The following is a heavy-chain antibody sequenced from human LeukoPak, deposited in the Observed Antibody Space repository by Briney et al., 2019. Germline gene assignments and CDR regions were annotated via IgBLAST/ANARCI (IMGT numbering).Heavy chain of an antibody. CDR2: ISSSSSYI. J-gene: IGHJ4*02. V-gene: IGHV3-21*01. CDR3: ARDLKYYYDSSGAFDY. CDR1: GFTFSSYS. Sequence: GGSLRLSCAASGFTFSSYSMNWVRQAPGKGLEWVSSISSSSSYIYYADSVKGRFTTSRGNAKNSLYLRMNSLRAEDTAVYYCARDLKYYYDSSGAFDYWGQGTLVTVSS. D-gene: IGHD3-22*01.